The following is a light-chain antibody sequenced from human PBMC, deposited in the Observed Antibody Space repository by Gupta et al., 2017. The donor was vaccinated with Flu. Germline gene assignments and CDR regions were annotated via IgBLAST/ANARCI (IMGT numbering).Light chain of an antibody. CDR3: RQQNSFPLT. CDR1: QGIRNY. V-gene: IGKV1-17*01. J-gene: IGKJ4*01. CDR2: AAS. Sequence: PSSLSASVGDRVTITCQASQGIRNYLRWYQQKPGKAPKLLIYAASSVESGVPSRFSGSGSGTQFTLTIISLQPEEFATYYCRQQNSFPLTFGEGTKVEIK.